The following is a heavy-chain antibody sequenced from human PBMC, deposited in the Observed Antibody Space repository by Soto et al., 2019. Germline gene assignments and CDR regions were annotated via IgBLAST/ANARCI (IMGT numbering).Heavy chain of an antibody. CDR3: ARGRITMVRGVIEGSDDAFDI. Sequence: PSETLSLTCTVSGGSISSYYWSWIRQPPGKGLEWIGYIYYSGSTNYNPSLKSRVTISVDTSKNQFSLKLSSVTAADTAVYYCARGRITMVRGVIEGSDDAFDIWGQGTMVTVSS. CDR2: IYYSGST. D-gene: IGHD3-10*01. J-gene: IGHJ3*02. CDR1: GGSISSYY. V-gene: IGHV4-59*01.